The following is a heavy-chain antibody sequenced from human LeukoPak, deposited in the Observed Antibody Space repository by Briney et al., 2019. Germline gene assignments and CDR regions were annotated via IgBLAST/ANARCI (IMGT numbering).Heavy chain of an antibody. Sequence: PGGSLRLSCAASGFTFSSYWMSWVRQAPGKGLEWVANIKQDGSEKYYVDPVKGRFTISRDNAKNSLYLQMNSLRAEDTAVYYCARDSPNRYFDWFYYWGQGTLVTVSS. CDR1: GFTFSSYW. J-gene: IGHJ5*01. CDR3: ARDSPNRYFDWFYY. CDR2: IKQDGSEK. V-gene: IGHV3-7*01. D-gene: IGHD3-9*01.